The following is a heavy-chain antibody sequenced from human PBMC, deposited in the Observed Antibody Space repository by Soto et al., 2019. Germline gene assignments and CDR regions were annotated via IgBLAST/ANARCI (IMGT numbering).Heavy chain of an antibody. Sequence: SETLSLTCTVSGGSISSYYWSWIRQPAGKGLEWIGRIYTSGSTNYNPSLKSRVTMSVDTSKNQFSLKLSSVTAADTAVYYCARGVPDYYDSSGYYFSQGWFDPWGQGALVTVSS. CDR1: GGSISSYY. J-gene: IGHJ5*02. D-gene: IGHD3-22*01. CDR2: IYTSGST. V-gene: IGHV4-4*07. CDR3: ARGVPDYYDSSGYYFSQGWFDP.